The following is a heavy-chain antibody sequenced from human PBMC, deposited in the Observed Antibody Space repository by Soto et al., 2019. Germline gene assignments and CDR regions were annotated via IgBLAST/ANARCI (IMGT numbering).Heavy chain of an antibody. V-gene: IGHV4-34*01. CDR1: GGSFSGYF. Sequence: SETLSLTCAVYGGSFSGYFWSWIRQPPGKGLEWIGEINHSGSTNYNPSLKSRVTISVDTSKNQFSLKLSSVTAADTAVYYCARATYGSGAEGMDVWGQGTTVTVSS. J-gene: IGHJ6*02. CDR2: INHSGST. D-gene: IGHD3-10*01. CDR3: ARATYGSGAEGMDV.